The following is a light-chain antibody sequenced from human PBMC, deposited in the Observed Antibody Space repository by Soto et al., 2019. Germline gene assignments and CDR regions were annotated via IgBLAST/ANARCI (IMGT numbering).Light chain of an antibody. CDR3: EQYGSSPRT. Sequence: EIVLTQSPGTLSLSPGERATLSCRASQSVSSNYFAWYQQRPGQAPRLLIYGISSRATGIPDRFSGSGSGTDFTLAISRLEPEDFAVYYCEQYGSSPRTFGQGTKVEIK. CDR1: QSVSSNY. CDR2: GIS. V-gene: IGKV3-20*01. J-gene: IGKJ1*01.